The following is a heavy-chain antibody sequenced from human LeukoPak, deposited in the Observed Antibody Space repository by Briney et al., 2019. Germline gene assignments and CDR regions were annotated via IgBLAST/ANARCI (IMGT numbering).Heavy chain of an antibody. D-gene: IGHD4-11*01. CDR3: ARDSGTVSDAFDI. Sequence: GVSVKVSCKASGYTFISYYIHWVRQAPGQGLEWMGIINPSGGSTRYAQKFQGRVTMTRDTSTGTIYMELSSLRSEDTAVYFCARDSGTVSDAFDIWGQGTMVTVSS. V-gene: IGHV1-46*01. CDR1: GYTFISYY. CDR2: INPSGGST. J-gene: IGHJ3*02.